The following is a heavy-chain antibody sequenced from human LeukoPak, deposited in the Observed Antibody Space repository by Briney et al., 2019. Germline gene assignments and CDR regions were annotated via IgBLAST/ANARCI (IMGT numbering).Heavy chain of an antibody. D-gene: IGHD2-21*01. CDR1: GASISSTDYY. J-gene: IGHJ4*02. CDR3: ARQGVDIVVVEY. Sequence: SETLSLTCTVSGASISSTDYYWGWIRQPPGKGLEWIGSMYYRGSTYYNPSLKSRVTISVDTSENQLSLKLSSVTAADTSVYYCARQGVDIVVVEYWGQGTLLTVSS. V-gene: IGHV4-39*01. CDR2: MYYRGST.